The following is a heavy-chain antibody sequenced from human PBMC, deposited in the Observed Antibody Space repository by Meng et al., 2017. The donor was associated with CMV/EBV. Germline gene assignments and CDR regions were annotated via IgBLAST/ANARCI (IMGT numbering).Heavy chain of an antibody. V-gene: IGHV4-34*01. J-gene: IGHJ4*02. CDR3: TRVVSGY. CDR1: GGSFSGYY. CDR2: INHSGST. Sequence: GSLRLSCAVYGGSFSGYYWSWIRQPPGKGLEWIGEINHSGSTNYNPSLKSRVTISVDTSKNQFSLKLSSVTAAVTAVYYCTRVVSGYWGQGTLVTVSS.